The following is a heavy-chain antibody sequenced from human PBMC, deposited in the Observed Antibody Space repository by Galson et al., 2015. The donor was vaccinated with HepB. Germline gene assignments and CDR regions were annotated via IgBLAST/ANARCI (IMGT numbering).Heavy chain of an antibody. CDR2: ISYDGSNK. V-gene: IGHV3-30-3*01. CDR1: GFTFSSYA. CDR3: VRGPVGWELLVYFDY. J-gene: IGHJ4*02. Sequence: SLRLSCAASGFTFSSYAMHWVRQAPGKGLEWVAVISYDGSNKYYADSVKGRFTISRDNSKNTLYLQMNSLRAEDTAVYYCVRGPVGWELLVYFDYWGQGTLVTVSS. D-gene: IGHD1-26*01.